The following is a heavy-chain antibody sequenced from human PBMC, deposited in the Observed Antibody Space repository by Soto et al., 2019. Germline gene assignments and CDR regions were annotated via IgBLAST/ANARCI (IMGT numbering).Heavy chain of an antibody. D-gene: IGHD1-26*01. J-gene: IGHJ3*02. CDR3: ARDITVREIFYRHSGSYWAFDI. CDR2: ISYDGSNK. Sequence: GGSLRLSCAASGFTFSSYAMHWVRQAPGKGLEWVAVISYDGSNKYYADSVKGRFTIFRDNSKNTLYLQTNSLRAEDTAVYYCARDITVREIFYRHSGSYWAFDIWGQGTMVTVSS. CDR1: GFTFSSYA. V-gene: IGHV3-30-3*01.